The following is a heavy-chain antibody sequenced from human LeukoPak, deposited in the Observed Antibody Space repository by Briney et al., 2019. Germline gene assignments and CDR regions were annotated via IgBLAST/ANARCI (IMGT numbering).Heavy chain of an antibody. CDR2: IYVGDSGA. CDR1: GDSFSSYW. CDR3: AKIRDGYNTPGAY. V-gene: IGHV5-51*01. Sequence: PGESLKISCQGSGDSFSSYWIAWVRQMPGKGLECMGIIYVGDSGARYSPSFEGQVTISADKSINTAYLQWSSLEASDTAMYYCAKIRDGYNTPGAYWGQGTLVTVSS. J-gene: IGHJ4*02. D-gene: IGHD5-24*01.